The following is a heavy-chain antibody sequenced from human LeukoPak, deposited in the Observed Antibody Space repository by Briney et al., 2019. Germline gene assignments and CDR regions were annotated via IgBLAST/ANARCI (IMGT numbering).Heavy chain of an antibody. Sequence: ASVKVSCKASGYTFTGYYMHWVRQAPGQGLEWMGWINPNSGGTNYAQKFQGRVTMTRDTSISTAYMELSRLRSDDTAVYYRARDGAELRYFDWLLRVDYRGQGTLVTVSS. CDR1: GYTFTGYY. J-gene: IGHJ4*02. CDR2: INPNSGGT. V-gene: IGHV1-2*02. D-gene: IGHD3-9*01. CDR3: ARDGAELRYFDWLLRVDY.